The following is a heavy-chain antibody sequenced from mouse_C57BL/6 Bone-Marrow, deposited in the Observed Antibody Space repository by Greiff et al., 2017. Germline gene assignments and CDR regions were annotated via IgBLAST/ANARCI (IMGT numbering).Heavy chain of an antibody. Sequence: VQLQQPGAELVKPGASVKMSCKASGYTFTSYWLTWVKQRPGQGLEWIGDIYPTSGRTNYNEQFKSKAILTVDTSSNTAYMQLSSLPSEDSAVFYCARSGPLGRSFDYWGQGTTLTGSS. CDR1: GYTFTSYW. J-gene: IGHJ2*01. CDR3: ARSGPLGRSFDY. CDR2: IYPTSGRT. V-gene: IGHV1-55*01. D-gene: IGHD4-1*01.